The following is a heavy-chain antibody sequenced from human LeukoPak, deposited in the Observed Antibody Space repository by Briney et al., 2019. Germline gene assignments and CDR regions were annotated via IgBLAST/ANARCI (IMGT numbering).Heavy chain of an antibody. D-gene: IGHD2-2*01. Sequence: GASVKVSCKASGGTFSSYAISWVRQAPGQGLEWMGRIIPILGIANYAQKFQGGVTITADKSTSTAYMELSSLRSEDTAVYYCAREGVVPAAKVIYYGMDVWGQGTTVTVSS. J-gene: IGHJ6*02. CDR1: GGTFSSYA. CDR3: AREGVVPAAKVIYYGMDV. V-gene: IGHV1-69*04. CDR2: IIPILGIA.